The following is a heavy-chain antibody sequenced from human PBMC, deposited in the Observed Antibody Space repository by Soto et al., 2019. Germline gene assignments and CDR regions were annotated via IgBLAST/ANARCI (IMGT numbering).Heavy chain of an antibody. Sequence: EVQLVESGGGLVQPGGSLRLSCAASGFTFSSYSMNWVRQAPGKGLEWVSYISSSSSTIYYADSVKGRFTISRDNAKNSLYLQMNSLRAEDTAVYYCARNPPRTSSSLSWHNYYYYMDVWGKGTTVTVSS. CDR3: ARNPPRTSSSLSWHNYYYYMDV. CDR2: ISSSSSTI. CDR1: GFTFSSYS. D-gene: IGHD6-6*01. V-gene: IGHV3-48*01. J-gene: IGHJ6*03.